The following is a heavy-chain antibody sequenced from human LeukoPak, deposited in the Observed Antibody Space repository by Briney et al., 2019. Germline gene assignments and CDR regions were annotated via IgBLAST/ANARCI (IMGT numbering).Heavy chain of an antibody. J-gene: IGHJ4*01. V-gene: IGHV3-21*06. CDR1: GFVFKMYN. CDR2: ISSRSSYI. CDR3: ARSAGNGDFGDVDY. D-gene: IGHD4-17*01. Sequence: GGSLRVSCVAPGFVFKMYNMNWVRQAPGKGLEWVSSISSRSSYIHYADSVKGRFTMSRDNAQDFLYLQMNDLRADDTAVYYCARSAGNGDFGDVDYWGHGTLVIVSS.